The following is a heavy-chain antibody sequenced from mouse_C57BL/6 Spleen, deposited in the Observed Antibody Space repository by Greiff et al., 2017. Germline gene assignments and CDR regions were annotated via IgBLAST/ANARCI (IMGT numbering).Heavy chain of an antibody. CDR3: ARRGNYYGRNCYFDV. J-gene: IGHJ1*03. V-gene: IGHV5-17*01. D-gene: IGHD1-1*01. CDR1: GFTFSDYG. CDR2: ISSGSSTI. Sequence: EVKVEESGGGLVKPGASLKLSCAASGFTFSDYGMHWVSQAPEKGLEWVAYISSGSSTIYYAETVKGRFTITRNNAKYTLFLQMTRLRSEDTAMYYCARRGNYYGRNCYFDVWGTGTTVTVSS.